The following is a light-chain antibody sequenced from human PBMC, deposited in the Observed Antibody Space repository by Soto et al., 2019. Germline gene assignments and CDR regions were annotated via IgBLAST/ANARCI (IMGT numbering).Light chain of an antibody. CDR3: QQYNTWRSIS. J-gene: IGKJ5*01. CDR1: QSFNSIY. Sequence: LTQSPVTLSLSPGERATLSCRASQSFNSIYLAWYQQKPGQAPRLLIYGASSRATGIPDRFSGSGSGTDFTLTISSLQSEDFAVYYCQQYNTWRSISFGQGTRLEIK. CDR2: GAS. V-gene: IGKV3-20*01.